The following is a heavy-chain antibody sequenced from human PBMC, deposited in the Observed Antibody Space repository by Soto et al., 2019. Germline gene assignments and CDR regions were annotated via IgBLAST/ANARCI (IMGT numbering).Heavy chain of an antibody. V-gene: IGHV3-53*01. CDR3: ARRRGGGGY. D-gene: IGHD3-10*01. Sequence: EVQLVESGGGLIQPGGSLRLSCAVSGFTVSNNYMSWVRQAPGKGLEGVSVIYSGGYTAYGDSVKGRFTISRDNSKNPLFLQKKGLGADDTAVFFWARRRGGGGYWGQGTLVTVSS. CDR1: GFTVSNNY. J-gene: IGHJ4*02. CDR2: IYSGGYT.